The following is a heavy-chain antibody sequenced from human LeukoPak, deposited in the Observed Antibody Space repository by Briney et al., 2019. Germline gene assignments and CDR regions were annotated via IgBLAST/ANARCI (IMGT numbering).Heavy chain of an antibody. V-gene: IGHV4-59*01. Sequence: SETLSLTCTVSGGSISNYYWSWIRQPPGKGQEWIGYIYYSGSTNYHPSLKSRVTISVDTSKNQFSLKLSSVTAADTAVYYCVRGGPPTVTRLDYWGQGTLVTVSS. D-gene: IGHD4-17*01. CDR2: IYYSGST. CDR1: GGSISNYY. CDR3: VRGGPPTVTRLDY. J-gene: IGHJ4*02.